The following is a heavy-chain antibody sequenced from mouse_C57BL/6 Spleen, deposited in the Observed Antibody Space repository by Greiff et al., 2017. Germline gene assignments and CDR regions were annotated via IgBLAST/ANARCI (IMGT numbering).Heavy chain of an antibody. CDR3: ARAPYYYGTWYFDV. D-gene: IGHD1-1*01. V-gene: IGHV5-16*01. J-gene: IGHJ1*03. CDR1: GFTFSDYY. CDR2: INYDGSST. Sequence: EVHLVESEGGLVQPGSSMKLSCTASGFTFSDYYMAWVRQVPEKGLEWVANINYDGSSTYYLDSLKSRFIISRDNAKNILYLQMSSLKSEDTATYYCARAPYYYGTWYFDVWGTGTTVTVSS.